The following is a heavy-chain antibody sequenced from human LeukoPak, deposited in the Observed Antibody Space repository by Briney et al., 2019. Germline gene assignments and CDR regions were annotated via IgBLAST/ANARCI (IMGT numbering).Heavy chain of an antibody. CDR2: IKQDGSEK. CDR3: AYGRWLQYHAFDI. V-gene: IGHV3-7*01. Sequence: PGGSLRLSCAASRFTFSSYWMSWVRQAPGKGLEWVANIKQDGSEKYYVDSVKGRFTISGDNAKNSLYLQMNSLRAEDTAVYYCAYGRWLQYHAFDIWGQGTMVTVSS. D-gene: IGHD5-24*01. J-gene: IGHJ3*02. CDR1: RFTFSSYW.